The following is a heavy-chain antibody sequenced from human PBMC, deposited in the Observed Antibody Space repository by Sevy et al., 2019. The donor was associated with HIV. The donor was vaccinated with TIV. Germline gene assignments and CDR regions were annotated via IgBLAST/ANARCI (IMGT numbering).Heavy chain of an antibody. CDR3: TIYCSGGSCTDFDY. CDR2: FDPEDGET. D-gene: IGHD2-15*01. V-gene: IGHV1-24*01. J-gene: IGHJ4*02. CDR1: GYTLTELS. Sequence: ASVKVSCKVSGYTLTELSMHWVRQAPGKGLEWMGGFDPEDGETIYAQKFQGRVTMTEDTSTDTAYMELSSLRSEDTAVYYCTIYCSGGSCTDFDYWGQGTLVTVSS.